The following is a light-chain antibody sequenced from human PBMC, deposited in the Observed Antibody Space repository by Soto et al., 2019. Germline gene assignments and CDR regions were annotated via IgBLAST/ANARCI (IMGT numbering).Light chain of an antibody. V-gene: IGLV4-69*01. CDR3: QTWGAGIRV. CDR1: SGHSSSA. CDR2: LNSDGSH. Sequence: QAVVTQSPSASASLGASVKLTCTLSSGHSSSAIAWHQQRPEKGPRFLMRLNSDGSHSKGDGIPDRFSGSSSGAERYLTISSLQYEDEAYYYCQTWGAGIRVFGGGTKLTVL. J-gene: IGLJ3*02.